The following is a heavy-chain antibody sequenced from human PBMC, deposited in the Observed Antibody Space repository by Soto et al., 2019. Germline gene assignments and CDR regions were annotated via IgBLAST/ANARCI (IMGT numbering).Heavy chain of an antibody. CDR3: NTDYDFGGGHPPL. CDR2: IKSKPDGETT. J-gene: IGHJ4*02. Sequence: QLVESGGGLVKPGGSLALSCAGSGFAFTNVWLHWVRQAPGKGLEWVGRIKSKPDGETTDYAAPVKGRFTISIDDSTNTLYLQMNSLQTEDSGLYYCNTDYDFGGGHPPLWGQGTLVTVSS. V-gene: IGHV3-15*07. CDR1: GFAFTNVW. D-gene: IGHD3-3*01.